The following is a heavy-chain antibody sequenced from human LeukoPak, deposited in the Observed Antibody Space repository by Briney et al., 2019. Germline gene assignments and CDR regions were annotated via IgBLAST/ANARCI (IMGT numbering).Heavy chain of an antibody. D-gene: IGHD3-10*01. J-gene: IGHJ4*02. V-gene: IGHV4-39*01. CDR2: IYSTGST. Sequence: SETLSLTCSVSGGSITSTSYYWGWLRQPPGKGLEWIGSIYSTGSTYFNPSLKSRVTMSVDTSKNLFSLRLSSVTAADTAVYYCARHYMVRGLIYFDYWGQGTLVTVSS. CDR1: GGSITSTSYY. CDR3: ARHYMVRGLIYFDY.